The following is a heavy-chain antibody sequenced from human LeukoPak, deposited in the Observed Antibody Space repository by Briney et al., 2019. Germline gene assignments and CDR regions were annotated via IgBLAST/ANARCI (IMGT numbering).Heavy chain of an antibody. Sequence: GGSLRLSCAASGFTFSNYGMHWVRRAPGKGLEWVAVMSYDGSNKYYADSVKGRSTISRDNSKNTLYLQMNSLKPEDTAVYYCAKGLSSSGQRGYFDYWGQGTLVTVSS. J-gene: IGHJ4*02. CDR1: GFTFSNYG. V-gene: IGHV3-30*18. CDR2: MSYDGSNK. D-gene: IGHD6-19*01. CDR3: AKGLSSSGQRGYFDY.